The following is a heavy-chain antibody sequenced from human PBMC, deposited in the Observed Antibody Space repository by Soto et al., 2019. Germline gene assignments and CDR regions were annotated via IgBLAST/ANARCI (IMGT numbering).Heavy chain of an antibody. D-gene: IGHD3-22*01. Sequence: GGSLRLSCSVSGFTLSDHYIAWVRQAPGKGLEWVGRSRNQANGYSTIYAASVKGRFTTSRDDSKNLVYLQMESLRTEDTAVYYCVRDTYFSDSSSYTRCFDFWGQGALVTVSS. CDR2: SRNQANGYST. CDR1: GFTLSDHY. V-gene: IGHV3-72*01. CDR3: VRDTYFSDSSSYTRCFDF. J-gene: IGHJ4*02.